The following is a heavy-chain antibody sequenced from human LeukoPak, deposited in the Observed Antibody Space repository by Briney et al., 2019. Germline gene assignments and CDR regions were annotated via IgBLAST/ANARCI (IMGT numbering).Heavy chain of an antibody. CDR2: ISYDGSNK. CDR1: GFTFSSYA. Sequence: SGGSLGLSCAASGFTFSSYAMHWVRQAPGKGLEWVAVISYDGSNKYYADSVKGRFTISRDNSKNTLYLQMNSLRAEDTAVYYCARDPSDFWSGYPYYFDYWGQGTLVTVSS. V-gene: IGHV3-30-3*01. D-gene: IGHD3-3*01. CDR3: ARDPSDFWSGYPYYFDY. J-gene: IGHJ4*02.